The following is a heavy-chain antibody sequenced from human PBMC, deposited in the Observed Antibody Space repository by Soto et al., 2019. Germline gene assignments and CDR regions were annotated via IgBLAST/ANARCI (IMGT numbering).Heavy chain of an antibody. J-gene: IGHJ4*02. CDR1: GYNFAGYW. D-gene: IGHD1-1*01. V-gene: IGHV5-51*01. CDR3: ARGGVSTRTFDY. CDR2: IYPSDSDT. Sequence: PGESLKISCKGSGYNFAGYWIAWVRQVPGKGLELMGIIYPSDSDTRYRPSFRGQVTISADKSISSAYLQWSSLRASDTAVYYCARGGVSTRTFDYSGQGTPVTVSS.